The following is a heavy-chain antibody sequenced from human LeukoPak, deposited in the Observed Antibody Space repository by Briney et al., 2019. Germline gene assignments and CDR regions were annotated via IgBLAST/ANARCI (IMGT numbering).Heavy chain of an antibody. Sequence: GGSLRLSCGASEFSFRRYSMDWVRQAPGKGLDWVSHINSGSSTIYYADSVKGRFTISRDNAENSLYLHMNSLRAEDTAVYYCARVLLQRPGIDSFDMWGQGTMVTVSS. CDR2: INSGSSTI. J-gene: IGHJ3*02. V-gene: IGHV3-48*01. CDR3: ARVLLQRPGIDSFDM. CDR1: EFSFRRYS. D-gene: IGHD1-1*01.